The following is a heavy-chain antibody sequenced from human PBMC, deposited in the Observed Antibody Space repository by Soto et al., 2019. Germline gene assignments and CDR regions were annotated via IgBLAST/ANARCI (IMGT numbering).Heavy chain of an antibody. CDR3: SRDPLNYYDRD. CDR2: IDSDGSRP. CDR1: GFNFGSGW. Sequence: EVQLVESGGGLVQPGGSLRLSCAASGFNFGSGWMHWVRQAPGKGLVWVSRIDSDGSRPTYADSVKGRFTISRDNAKNTLYLQMSSLTAEDTALYYCSRDPLNYYDRDWGQGTLVTVSS. V-gene: IGHV3-74*01. J-gene: IGHJ4*02. D-gene: IGHD3-22*01.